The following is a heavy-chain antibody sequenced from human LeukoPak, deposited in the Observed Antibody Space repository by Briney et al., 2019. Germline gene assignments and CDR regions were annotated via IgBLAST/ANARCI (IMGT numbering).Heavy chain of an antibody. Sequence: GGSLRLSCAASGFTFSTYAMHWVRQAPGRGLAWVAVMSCDGSNKYYADSVKGRFTISRDNSKNTLYLQMNSLRAEDTAVYYCAREEYYFDYWGQGTLVTVSS. J-gene: IGHJ4*02. CDR3: AREEYYFDY. CDR2: MSCDGSNK. D-gene: IGHD2/OR15-2a*01. CDR1: GFTFSTYA. V-gene: IGHV3-30*04.